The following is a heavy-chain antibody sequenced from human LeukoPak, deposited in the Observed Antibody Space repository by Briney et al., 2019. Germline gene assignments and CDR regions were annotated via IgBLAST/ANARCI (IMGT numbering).Heavy chain of an antibody. CDR1: GFTFSNYA. D-gene: IGHD4-17*01. V-gene: IGHV3-23*01. CDR2: ISGSGGNT. Sequence: GGTLRLSCAASGFTFSNYAMNWVRQAPGKGLEWVSAISGSGGNTYYADSVKGRFTISRDNSKNTLYLQMNSLRAEDTAVYYCARDSVRHGDYSDYWGQGTLVTVSS. CDR3: ARDSVRHGDYSDY. J-gene: IGHJ4*02.